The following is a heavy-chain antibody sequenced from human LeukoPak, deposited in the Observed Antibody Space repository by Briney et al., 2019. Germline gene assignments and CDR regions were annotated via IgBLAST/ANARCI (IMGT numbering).Heavy chain of an antibody. J-gene: IGHJ5*02. Sequence: ASVKVSCKCSGYTFTSYAMHWVRQAPGQRLEWVGWINTGNGKTKYSQKFQGRVTFTNDTSASTDSMELSSLRSEDTAMYDCARERAVGATTSWFDPWGQGTLVTVSS. CDR2: INTGNGKT. CDR3: ARERAVGATTSWFDP. V-gene: IGHV1-3*04. CDR1: GYTFTSYA. D-gene: IGHD1-26*01.